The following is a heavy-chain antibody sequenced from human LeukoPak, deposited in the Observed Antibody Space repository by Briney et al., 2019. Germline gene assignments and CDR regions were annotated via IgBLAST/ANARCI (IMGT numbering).Heavy chain of an antibody. Sequence: SETLSLTXNVSGGSINTANYYWTWIHQPPGKGLEWIGYISYSGTPYYNPSLNSRVTISLDTSKNQFSLILNSVTAADTAMYYCARDRYGDFEDYWGQGTLVTVSS. CDR3: ARDRYGDFEDY. CDR1: GGSINTANYY. D-gene: IGHD4-17*01. CDR2: ISYSGTP. V-gene: IGHV4-30-4*08. J-gene: IGHJ4*02.